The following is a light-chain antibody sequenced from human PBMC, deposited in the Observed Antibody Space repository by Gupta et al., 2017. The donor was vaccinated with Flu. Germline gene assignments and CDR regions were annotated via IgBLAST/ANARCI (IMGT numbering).Light chain of an antibody. CDR1: SSDVGRSDS. Sequence: SSDVGRSDSVSWYQQHPGTGPKLLIFDVSRRPSGVPGRFSGSKSGNTASLTISGLQADDETDYYCSSYTSISTFYVFGTGTRVTVL. CDR3: SSYTSISTFYV. V-gene: IGLV2-14*03. J-gene: IGLJ1*01. CDR2: DVS.